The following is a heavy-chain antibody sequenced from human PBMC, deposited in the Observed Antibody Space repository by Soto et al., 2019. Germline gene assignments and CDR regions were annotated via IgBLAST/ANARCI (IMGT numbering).Heavy chain of an antibody. J-gene: IGHJ5*02. CDR1: GYPFTGHA. Sequence: QVQLVQSGSEVKKPGASVKLSCKASGYPFTGHALHWVRQAPGQSPEWVGWINGGNGNTNYSQKLQGRVTITRDTSANTAYMELTRVRSEDTAIYYCARDDGYGWFDPWGQGSLVTVSS. CDR3: ARDDGYGWFDP. CDR2: INGGNGNT. V-gene: IGHV1-3*01. D-gene: IGHD3-16*01.